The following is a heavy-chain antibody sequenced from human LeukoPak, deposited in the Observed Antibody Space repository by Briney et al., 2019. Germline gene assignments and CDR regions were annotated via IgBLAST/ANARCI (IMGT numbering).Heavy chain of an antibody. V-gene: IGHV4-39*01. CDR2: IYYSGST. CDR3: AKRERYSSGWYRGFDY. D-gene: IGHD6-19*01. Sequence: SETLSLTCTVSGGSISSSSYYWGWIRQPPGKGLEWIGSIYYSGSTYYNPSLKSRVTISVDTSKNQFSLKLSSVTAADTAVYYCAKRERYSSGWYRGFDYWGQGTLVTVSS. CDR1: GGSISSSSYY. J-gene: IGHJ4*02.